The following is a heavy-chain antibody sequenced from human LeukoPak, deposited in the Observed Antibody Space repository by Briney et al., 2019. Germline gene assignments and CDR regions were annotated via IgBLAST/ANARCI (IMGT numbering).Heavy chain of an antibody. D-gene: IGHD5-24*01. CDR3: VRGNYNFDY. J-gene: IGHJ4*02. CDR2: TYYRSQWYY. CDR1: GESVSSTGAS. V-gene: IGHV6-1*01. Sequence: SQTLSLTCAISGESVSSTGASWNWIRQSPSRGLEGLGRTYYRSQWYYEYALSVKSRIIVAPDTSKNQFSLQLNSVTPEDTAVYYCVRGNYNFDYWGQGSLVTVSS.